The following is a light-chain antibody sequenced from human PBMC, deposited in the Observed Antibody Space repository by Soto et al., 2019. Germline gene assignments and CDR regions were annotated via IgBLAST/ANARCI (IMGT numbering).Light chain of an antibody. CDR3: AAWDDSLVYV. Sequence: QSVLTQPPSASGTPGQRVTISCSGSTSNIGRNTVNWYQQLPGTAPKLLIYSDTQRPSGVPDRFSGSKSGTSASLAISGLQSEDEADYYCAAWDDSLVYVFGPGTKVTGL. V-gene: IGLV1-44*01. CDR2: SDT. CDR1: TSNIGRNT. J-gene: IGLJ1*01.